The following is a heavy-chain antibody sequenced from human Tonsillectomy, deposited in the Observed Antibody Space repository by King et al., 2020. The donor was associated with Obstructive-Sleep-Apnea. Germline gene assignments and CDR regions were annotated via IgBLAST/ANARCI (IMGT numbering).Heavy chain of an antibody. Sequence: QLQESGPGLGKPSETLSLTCTVFGGSISSCYCNWIRQPPGKGLELIGYIYYSGGTNYIPSLKSRVTISVDTSKNQFSLKLTSVTAADTAVYYCARRKFYYDSSGPPGDYWGQGTLVTVSS. V-gene: IGHV4-59*01. CDR3: ARRKFYYDSSGPPGDY. CDR2: IYYSGGT. CDR1: GGSISSCY. D-gene: IGHD3-22*01. J-gene: IGHJ4*02.